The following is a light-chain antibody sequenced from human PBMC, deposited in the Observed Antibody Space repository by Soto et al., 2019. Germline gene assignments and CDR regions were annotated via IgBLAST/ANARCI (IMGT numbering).Light chain of an antibody. CDR1: SSNIGGTNY. J-gene: IGLJ2*01. CDR3: ASWDDRLGAVI. CDR2: SNN. V-gene: IGLV1-47*02. Sequence: QSVLTQPPSASGTPGQKVFISCSGSSSNIGGTNYAYWYQQLPGAAPKLLKHSNNLRPSGVPERISGSKFGTAASLAISGLRSEDEAVYYCASWDDRLGAVIFGGGTKLTVL.